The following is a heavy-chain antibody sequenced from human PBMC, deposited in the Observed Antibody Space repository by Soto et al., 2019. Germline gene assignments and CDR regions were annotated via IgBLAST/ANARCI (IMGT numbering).Heavy chain of an antibody. CDR1: GFTLSNYG. CDR2: ISGSDGST. CDR3: AKDKYSD. D-gene: IGHD2-15*01. J-gene: IGHJ4*02. Sequence: EVQLLQSEGGLVQPGGSLRLSCAASGFTLSNYGMNWVRQAPGKGLEWVSGISGSDGSTYYADSVKGRFTISRDNSKNTLYLQMNTLRAEDTAVYYCAKDKYSDWGQGTLVTVSS. V-gene: IGHV3-23*01.